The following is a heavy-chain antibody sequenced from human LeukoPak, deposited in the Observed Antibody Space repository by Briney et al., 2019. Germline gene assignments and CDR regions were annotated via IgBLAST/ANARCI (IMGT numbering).Heavy chain of an antibody. V-gene: IGHV1-2*06. CDR3: ARGPSGSDY. Sequence: GASVKVSFTVSGYTFTVYYLHWVRQAPGQGLEWMGRINPSSGGTNYAQKFQGRVTMARDTSINTAYMDLSSLRSDDTAVYYCARGPSGSDYWGQGTLVTVSP. CDR2: INPSSGGT. J-gene: IGHJ4*02. D-gene: IGHD3-10*01. CDR1: GYTFTVYY.